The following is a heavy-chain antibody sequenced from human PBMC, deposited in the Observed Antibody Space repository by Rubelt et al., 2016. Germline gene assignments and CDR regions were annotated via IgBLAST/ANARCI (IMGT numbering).Heavy chain of an antibody. CDR3: AREVCTNGVSRYYFDN. CDR2: ISGDGSIT. J-gene: IGHJ4*02. Sequence: GKGLVWVSRISGDGSITNYVDSVKGRFTISSDNAKNTLYLQMGSLRAEDMAVYYCAREVCTNGVSRYYFDNWGQGTLVTVSS. V-gene: IGHV3-74*01. D-gene: IGHD2-8*01.